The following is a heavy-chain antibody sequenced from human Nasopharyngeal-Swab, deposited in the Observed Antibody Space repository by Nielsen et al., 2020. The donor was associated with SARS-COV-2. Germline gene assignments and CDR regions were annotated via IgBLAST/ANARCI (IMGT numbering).Heavy chain of an antibody. V-gene: IGHV5-10-1*01. D-gene: IGHD3-9*01. CDR2: IDPSDSYS. J-gene: IGHJ6*03. Sequence: KVSCKGSGYSFTSYWISWVRQMPGKGLEWMGRIDPSDSYSNYSPSFQGHVTISADKSISTAYLQWSSLKASDTAMYYCARQRGRNYDILTGAYYYYYMDVWGKGTTVTVSS. CDR1: GYSFTSYW. CDR3: ARQRGRNYDILTGAYYYYYMDV.